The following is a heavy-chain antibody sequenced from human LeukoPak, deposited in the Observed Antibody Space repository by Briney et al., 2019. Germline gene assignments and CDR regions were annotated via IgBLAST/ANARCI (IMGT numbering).Heavy chain of an antibody. CDR3: AKLYQPDY. Sequence: GGSLRLSCAASGFTFSTYWMHWVRQVPGKGLVWVSRINGDGSNTSYADSVKGRFTISRDSAKNTLNLQMNSLRAEDTAVYYCAKLYQPDYWGQGTLVTVSS. D-gene: IGHD3-16*02. V-gene: IGHV3-74*01. CDR1: GFTFSTYW. CDR2: INGDGSNT. J-gene: IGHJ4*02.